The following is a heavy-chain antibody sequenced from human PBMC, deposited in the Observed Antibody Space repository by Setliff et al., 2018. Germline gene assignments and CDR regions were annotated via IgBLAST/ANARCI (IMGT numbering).Heavy chain of an antibody. D-gene: IGHD3-10*01. CDR1: GYPFTSYG. CDR3: ARHGSSGKFDASDI. CDR2: IVTYNDDT. J-gene: IGHJ3*02. Sequence: GASVKVSCKASGYPFTSYGVNWVRQAPGQGLEWMGRIVTYNDDTYYPRKFQGRVTMTTDTSTSTAYMELRSLTSDDTAVYYCARHGSSGKFDASDIWGQGTMVTVSS. V-gene: IGHV1-18*04.